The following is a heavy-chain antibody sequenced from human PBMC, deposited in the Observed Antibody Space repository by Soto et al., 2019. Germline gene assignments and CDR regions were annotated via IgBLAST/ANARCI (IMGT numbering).Heavy chain of an antibody. V-gene: IGHV1-2*02. CDR2: INPNSGGT. CDR1: GYTFTGYY. CDR3: ARDDVGYYDSSGRPFDY. D-gene: IGHD3-22*01. J-gene: IGHJ4*02. Sequence: ASVKVSCKASGYTFTGYYMHWVRQAPGKGLEWMGWINPNSGGTNYAQKFQGRVTMTRDTSISTAYMELSRLRSDDTAVYYCARDDVGYYDSSGRPFDYWGQGTLVTVSS.